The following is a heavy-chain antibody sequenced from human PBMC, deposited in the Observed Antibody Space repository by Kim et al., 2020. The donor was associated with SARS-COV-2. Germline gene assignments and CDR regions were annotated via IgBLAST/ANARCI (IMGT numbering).Heavy chain of an antibody. J-gene: IGHJ4*02. V-gene: IGHV3-30*01. D-gene: IGHD6-19*01. CDR3: ARMGSVADDF. Sequence: SNKYYADSVKGRFTISRDNSKNTLHLQINSLRADDTAVYYCARMGSVADDFWGQGTLVTVSS. CDR2: SNK.